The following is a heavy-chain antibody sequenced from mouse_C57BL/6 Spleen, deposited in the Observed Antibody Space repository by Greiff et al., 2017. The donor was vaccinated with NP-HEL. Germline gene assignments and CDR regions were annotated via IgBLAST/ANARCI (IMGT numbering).Heavy chain of an antibody. J-gene: IGHJ2*01. Sequence: EVQLQQSGPELVKPGASVKISCKASGYTFTDYYMNWVKQSHGKSLEWIGDINPNNGGTSYNQKFKGKATLTVDKSSSTAYMVLRSLTSEDSAVYYCARRGTGYWGQGTTLTVSS. D-gene: IGHD3-3*01. CDR1: GYTFTDYY. CDR3: ARRGTGY. CDR2: INPNNGGT. V-gene: IGHV1-26*01.